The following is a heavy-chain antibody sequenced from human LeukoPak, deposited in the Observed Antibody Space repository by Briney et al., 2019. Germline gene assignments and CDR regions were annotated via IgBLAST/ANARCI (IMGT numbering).Heavy chain of an antibody. J-gene: IGHJ4*02. CDR3: ARAPPRYGSGSFHFDF. V-gene: IGHV3-21*01. CDR1: GFTFSSYA. Sequence: PGGSLRLSCAASGFTFSSYAMSWVRQAPGKGLEWVASVSPSSSYIYYADSVKGRFTISRDNAKNSLYLQMHSLRDEDTAVYYCARAPPRYGSGSFHFDFWGQGTLVTVSS. CDR2: VSPSSSYI. D-gene: IGHD3-10*01.